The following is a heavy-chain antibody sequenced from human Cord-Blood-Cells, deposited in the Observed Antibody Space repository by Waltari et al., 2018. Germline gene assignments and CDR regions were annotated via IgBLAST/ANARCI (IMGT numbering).Heavy chain of an antibody. Sequence: GLEWMGIIYPGDSDTRYSPSFQGQVTISADKSISTAYLQWSSLKASDTAMYYCVRLFVVTLDAFDIWGQGTMVTVSS. CDR3: VRLFVVTLDAFDI. CDR2: IYPGDSDT. J-gene: IGHJ3*02. D-gene: IGHD2-2*01. V-gene: IGHV5-51*01.